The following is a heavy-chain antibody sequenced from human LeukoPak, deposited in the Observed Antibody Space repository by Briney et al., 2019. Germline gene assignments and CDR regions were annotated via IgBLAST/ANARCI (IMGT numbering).Heavy chain of an antibody. CDR3: AREQQLVEGSFDY. CDR2: IIPILGIA. D-gene: IGHD6-13*01. V-gene: IGHV1-69*04. CDR1: GGTFSSYA. Sequence: GASVKVSCKASGGTFSSYAISWVRQAPGQGLEWMGRIIPILGIANYAQKFQGRVTITADKSTSTAYMELSSLRSEDTAVYYCAREQQLVEGSFDYWGQGTLVTVSS. J-gene: IGHJ4*02.